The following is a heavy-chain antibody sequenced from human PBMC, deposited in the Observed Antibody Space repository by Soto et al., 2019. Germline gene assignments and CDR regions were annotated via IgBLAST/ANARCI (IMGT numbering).Heavy chain of an antibody. CDR2: IYYSGST. V-gene: IGHV4-31*03. J-gene: IGHJ4*02. CDR1: GGSISSGGYY. Sequence: PSETLSLTCTVSGGSISSGGYYWSWIRQHPGKGLEWIGYIYYSGSTYYNPSLKSRVTISVDTSKNQFSLKLSSVTAADTAVYYCARVVVPAAMYVDYWGQGTLVTVSS. CDR3: ARVVVPAAMYVDY. D-gene: IGHD2-2*01.